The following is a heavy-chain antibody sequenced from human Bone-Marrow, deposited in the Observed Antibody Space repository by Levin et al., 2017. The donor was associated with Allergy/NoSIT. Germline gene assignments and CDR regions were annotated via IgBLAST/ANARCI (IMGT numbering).Heavy chain of an antibody. CDR1: GFTFSDYY. V-gene: IGHV3-11*01. J-gene: IGHJ6*02. D-gene: IGHD4-23*01. CDR3: ARGGYDYGGNSDRSNSYYYYGMDV. Sequence: GESLKISCAASGFTFSDYYMSWIRQAPGKGLEWVSYISSSGSTIYYADSVKGRFTISRDNAKNSLYLQMNSLRAEDTAVYYCARGGYDYGGNSDRSNSYYYYGMDVWGQGTTVTVSS. CDR2: ISSSGSTI.